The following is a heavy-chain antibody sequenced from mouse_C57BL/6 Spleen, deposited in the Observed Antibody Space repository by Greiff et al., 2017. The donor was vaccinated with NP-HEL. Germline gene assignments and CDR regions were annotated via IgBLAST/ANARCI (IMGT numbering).Heavy chain of an antibody. V-gene: IGHV2-2*01. CDR3: ARRGITTVVATRWYLDV. CDR2: IWRGGST. Sequence: VKLMESGPGLVQPSQSLSITCTVSGFSLTSYGVHWVRQSPGKGLEWLGVIWRGGSTDYNAAFISRLSISKDNSKSQVFFKMNSLQADETAIYYWARRGITTVVATRWYLDVWGTGTTVTVSS. D-gene: IGHD1-1*01. CDR1: GFSLTSYG. J-gene: IGHJ1*03.